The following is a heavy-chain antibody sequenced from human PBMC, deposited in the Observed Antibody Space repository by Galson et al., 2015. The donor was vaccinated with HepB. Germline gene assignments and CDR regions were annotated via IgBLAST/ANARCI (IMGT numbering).Heavy chain of an antibody. CDR1: GYTFTSYA. CDR3: ARGGRGRYGSYYHFMDV. J-gene: IGHJ6*03. CDR2: INAGNGNT. Sequence: SVKVSCKASGYTFTSYAVHWVRQAPGQGLEWMGWINAGNGNTRYSQKFQGRFTISRDNSKNTLYLQMGSLRAEDMAVYYCARGGRGRYGSYYHFMDVWGKGTTVTVSS. D-gene: IGHD5-18*01. V-gene: IGHV1-3*03.